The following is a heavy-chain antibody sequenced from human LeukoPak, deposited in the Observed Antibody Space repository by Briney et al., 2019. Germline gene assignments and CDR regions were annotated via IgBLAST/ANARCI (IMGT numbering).Heavy chain of an antibody. CDR2: IRSKAYGGTT. CDR1: GFTFGDYA. D-gene: IGHD3-16*02. J-gene: IGHJ4*02. V-gene: IGHV3-49*04. CDR3: TRDGVDDYVWGSYPLDY. Sequence: GGSLRLSCTASGFTFGDYAMSWVRQAPGKGLEWVGFIRSKAYGGTTEYAASVKGRFTIPRDDSKSIAYLQMNSLKTEDTAVYYCTRDGVDDYVWGSYPLDYWGQGTLVTVSS.